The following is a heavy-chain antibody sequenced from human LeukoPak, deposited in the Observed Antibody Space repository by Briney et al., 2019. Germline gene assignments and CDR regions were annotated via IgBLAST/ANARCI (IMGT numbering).Heavy chain of an antibody. J-gene: IGHJ4*02. CDR1: GGSISSSSYY. Sequence: PSETLSLTCTVSGGSISSSSYYWGWVRQPPGSGLEWIGSIFYSGILYYSPSLKSRVTISVDTSKNQFSLKLTSVTAADTAVYYCARAPIAVAGAGHEYFDYWGQGTLVTGSS. V-gene: IGHV4-39*01. CDR2: IFYSGIL. CDR3: ARAPIAVAGAGHEYFDY. D-gene: IGHD6-19*01.